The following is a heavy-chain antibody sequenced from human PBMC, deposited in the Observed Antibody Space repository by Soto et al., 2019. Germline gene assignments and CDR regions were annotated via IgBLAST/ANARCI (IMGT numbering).Heavy chain of an antibody. CDR2: VYRSGST. CDR1: GGSISSDNW. J-gene: IGHJ5*02. D-gene: IGHD4-17*01. CDR3: ARNGVYSLGS. Sequence: QVQLQESGPGLVKPSGTLSLTCAVSGGSISSDNWWNWVRQPPGQGLEWIGEVYRSGSTNYDPSLKSRVTISIDMSKNQCSLTLTSVTAADTAMYYGARNGVYSLGSWGQGTLVTVSS. V-gene: IGHV4-4*02.